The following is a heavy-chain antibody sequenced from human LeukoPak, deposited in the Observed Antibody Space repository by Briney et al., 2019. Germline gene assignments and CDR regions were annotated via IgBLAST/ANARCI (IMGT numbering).Heavy chain of an antibody. CDR1: GFTFSSYA. CDR2: ISGSGGST. V-gene: IGHV3-23*01. J-gene: IGHJ6*03. CDR3: ARGKYCTNGVCYHYYYYYMDV. Sequence: GGSLRLSCAASGFTFSSYAMSWVRQAPGKGLEWVSAISGSGGSTYYADSVKGRFTISRDNAKNSLYLQMNSLRAEDTAVYYCARGKYCTNGVCYHYYYYYMDVWGKGTTVTVSS. D-gene: IGHD2-8*01.